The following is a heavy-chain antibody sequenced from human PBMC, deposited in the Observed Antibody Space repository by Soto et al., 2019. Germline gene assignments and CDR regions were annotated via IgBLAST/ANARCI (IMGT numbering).Heavy chain of an antibody. CDR3: ARSVAVPGAHIDY. CDR1: GGSFSGYY. V-gene: IGHV4-34*01. Sequence: SETLSLTCAVYGGSFSGYYWSWIRQPPGKGLEWIGEINHRGSTNYNPSHKSRVTISLDTSKNQFSLNLSSVTAADTAVYFCARSVAVPGAHIDYWGQGTQVTVSS. CDR2: INHRGST. D-gene: IGHD6-19*01. J-gene: IGHJ4*02.